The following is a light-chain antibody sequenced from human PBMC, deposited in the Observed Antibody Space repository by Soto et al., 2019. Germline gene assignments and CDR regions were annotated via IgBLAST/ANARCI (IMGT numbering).Light chain of an antibody. Sequence: YVLTPPPSASGSPGQSVTISCTGTSSDVGGYNYVSWYQQHPGKAPKLMIYEVSKRPSGVPDRFSGSKSGNTASLTVSGLQAEDEADYYCSSYAGSNNFYYVFGTGTKVTVL. CDR2: EVS. V-gene: IGLV2-8*01. CDR3: SSYAGSNNFYYV. CDR1: SSDVGGYNY. J-gene: IGLJ1*01.